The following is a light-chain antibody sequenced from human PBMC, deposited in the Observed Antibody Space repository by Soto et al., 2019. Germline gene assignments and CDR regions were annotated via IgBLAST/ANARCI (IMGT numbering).Light chain of an antibody. Sequence: EIVMTQSPATLSVSPGERATLSCRASQSVSSNLAWYQQKPGQTPKLLIYVASTRATGIPARFSGSGSGIEFSLTIISLQSEDFAVYCCQQYNVWPLTFGGGTKVEFK. CDR3: QQYNVWPLT. J-gene: IGKJ4*01. CDR2: VAS. V-gene: IGKV3-15*01. CDR1: QSVSSN.